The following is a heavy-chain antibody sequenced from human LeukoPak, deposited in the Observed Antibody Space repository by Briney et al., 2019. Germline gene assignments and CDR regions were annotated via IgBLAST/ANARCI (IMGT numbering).Heavy chain of an antibody. J-gene: IGHJ4*02. CDR2: ISGSGGST. Sequence: GGSLRLSCAASGFTLSSYAMSWVRQAPGKGLEWVSAISGSGGSTYYADSVKGRFTISRDNSKNTLYLQMNSLRAEDTAVYYCAKDLESELTGDYRGQGTLVTVSS. D-gene: IGHD7-27*01. V-gene: IGHV3-23*01. CDR1: GFTLSSYA. CDR3: AKDLESELTGDY.